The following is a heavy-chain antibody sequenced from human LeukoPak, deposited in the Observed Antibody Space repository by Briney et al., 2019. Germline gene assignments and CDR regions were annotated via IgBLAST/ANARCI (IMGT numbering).Heavy chain of an antibody. Sequence: GASVKVSCKASGYTLTSYGISWVRQAPGQGLEWMGWISAYNGNTNYAQKLQGRVTMTTDTSTSTAYMELRSLRSDDTAVYYCARDTLPEGCSGGSCYVGWPYLDYWGQGTLVTVSS. CDR3: ARDTLPEGCSGGSCYVGWPYLDY. CDR1: GYTLTSYG. D-gene: IGHD2-15*01. V-gene: IGHV1-18*01. J-gene: IGHJ4*02. CDR2: ISAYNGNT.